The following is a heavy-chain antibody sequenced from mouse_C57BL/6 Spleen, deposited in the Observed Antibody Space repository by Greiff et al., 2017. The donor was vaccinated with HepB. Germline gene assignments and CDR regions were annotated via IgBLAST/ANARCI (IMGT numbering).Heavy chain of an antibody. CDR1: GYTFTDYN. CDR2: INPNNGGT. Sequence: EVQLQQSGPELVKPGASVKMSCKASGYTFTDYNMHWVKQSHGKSLEWIGYINPNNGGTSYNQKFKGTATLTVNKSSSTAYMELRSLTSEDSAVYYCAIYSNYDDYAMDYWGQGTSVTVSS. CDR3: AIYSNYDDYAMDY. J-gene: IGHJ4*01. D-gene: IGHD2-5*01. V-gene: IGHV1-22*01.